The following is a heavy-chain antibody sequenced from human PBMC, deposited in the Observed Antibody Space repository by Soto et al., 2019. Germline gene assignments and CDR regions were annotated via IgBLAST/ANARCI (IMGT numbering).Heavy chain of an antibody. V-gene: IGHV4-31*03. CDR1: GGSISSGGYY. CDR2: IYYSGST. CDR3: ARTLDDSSGYYSVGY. Sequence: QVQLQESGPGLVKPSQTLSLTCTVSGGSISSGGYYWSWIRQHPGKGLEWIGYIYYSGSTYYNPSLKSRVTMSVDTFKNQFSLKLSSVTAADTAVYYCARTLDDSSGYYSVGYWGQGTLVTVSS. J-gene: IGHJ4*02. D-gene: IGHD3-22*01.